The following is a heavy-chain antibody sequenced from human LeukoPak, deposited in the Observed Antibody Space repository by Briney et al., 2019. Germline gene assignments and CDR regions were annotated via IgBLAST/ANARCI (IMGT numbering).Heavy chain of an antibody. Sequence: GGSLRLSCAASGFTFSSYAMSWVRQAPGKGLEWVATISGSGGGTYYADSVKGRFTISRDDSKNTLYLQMNSLRAEDTAVYYCAKDLGRYRNNYFDYWGQGTLVTVSS. J-gene: IGHJ4*02. D-gene: IGHD1-26*01. CDR1: GFTFSSYA. V-gene: IGHV3-23*01. CDR2: ISGSGGGT. CDR3: AKDLGRYRNNYFDY.